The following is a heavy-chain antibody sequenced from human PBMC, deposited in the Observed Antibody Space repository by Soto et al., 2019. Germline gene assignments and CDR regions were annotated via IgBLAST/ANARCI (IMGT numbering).Heavy chain of an antibody. CDR2: IHHSGST. CDR3: ARGVLVGATKFDY. Sequence: QVQLQESGPGLVKPSGTLSLTCAVSGGSISSSNWWSWVRQPPGKGLEWIGEIHHSGSTNYNPSLKSRVXXSXDXXKNQFSLKLSSVTAADTAVYYCARGVLVGATKFDYWGQGTLVTVSS. J-gene: IGHJ4*02. CDR1: GGSISSSNW. V-gene: IGHV4-4*02. D-gene: IGHD1-26*01.